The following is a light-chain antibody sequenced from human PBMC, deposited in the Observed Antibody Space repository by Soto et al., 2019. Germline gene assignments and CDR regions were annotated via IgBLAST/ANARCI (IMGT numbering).Light chain of an antibody. CDR3: QQYANLPPFT. Sequence: DIQMTQSPSSLSASVGARVSITCQASQDIRTSLSWFQQKPGRAPKLLIYGASNLETGVQSRFRGSGSGRDFTYTISSLQPEDIAPYYCQQYANLPPFTFGPGTKVEIK. J-gene: IGKJ3*01. V-gene: IGKV1-33*01. CDR2: GAS. CDR1: QDIRTS.